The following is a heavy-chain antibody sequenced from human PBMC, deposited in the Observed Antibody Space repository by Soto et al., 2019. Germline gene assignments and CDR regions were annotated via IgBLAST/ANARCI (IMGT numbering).Heavy chain of an antibody. D-gene: IGHD2-15*01. CDR3: ARGGGEVVVVWAAAFDI. Sequence: ASVKVSCKASGYTFTSYSMHWVLQAPGQRLEWMGWINAGNGNTKYSQKFQGRVTITRDTSASTAYMELSSLRSEDTAVYYCARGGGEVVVVWAAAFDIWGQGTMVTVSS. CDR2: INAGNGNT. V-gene: IGHV1-3*01. CDR1: GYTFTSYS. J-gene: IGHJ3*02.